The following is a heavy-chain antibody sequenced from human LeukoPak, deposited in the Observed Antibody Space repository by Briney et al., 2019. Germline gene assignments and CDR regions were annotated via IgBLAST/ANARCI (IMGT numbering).Heavy chain of an antibody. CDR2: INPNSGGT. V-gene: IGHV1-2*02. J-gene: IGHJ6*03. CDR1: GYTFTGYY. Sequence: ASVKVSCKASGYTFTGYYMHWVRQAPGQGLEWMGWINPNSGGTNYAQKFQGRVTMTRDTSISTAYMELSRLRSDDTAVYYCARARAEGFGYDSSGYYLTYYYYYMDVWGKGTTVTISS. CDR3: ARARAEGFGYDSSGYYLTYYYYYMDV. D-gene: IGHD3-22*01.